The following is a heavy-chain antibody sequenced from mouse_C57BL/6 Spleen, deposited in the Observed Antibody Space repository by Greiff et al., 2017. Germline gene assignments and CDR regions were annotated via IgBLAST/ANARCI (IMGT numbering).Heavy chain of an antibody. CDR1: GYTFTSYW. Sequence: VQLQQPGAELVKPGASVKLSCKASGYTFTSYWMQWVKQRPGQGLEWIGEIDPSDSYTNYNQKFKGKATLTVDTSSSTAYMQLSSLTSEDSAVYYCARPAMDYWGQGTSVTVSS. J-gene: IGHJ4*01. CDR3: ARPAMDY. V-gene: IGHV1-50*01. CDR2: IDPSDSYT.